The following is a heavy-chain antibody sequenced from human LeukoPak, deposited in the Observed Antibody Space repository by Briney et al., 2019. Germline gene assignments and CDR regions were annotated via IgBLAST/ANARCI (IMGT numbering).Heavy chain of an antibody. CDR3: ARDDYNWNVDAFEI. CDR2: INQDGSEK. J-gene: IGHJ3*02. CDR1: GFTFSSYA. Sequence: PGGSLRLSCAASGFTFSSYAMTWVRQAPGKGLEWVANINQDGSEKYYVDSVKGRFTISRDNPKKSLYLQMNSLRAEDTAVYYCARDDYNWNVDAFEIWSQGTMVTVSS. D-gene: IGHD1-20*01. V-gene: IGHV3-7*01.